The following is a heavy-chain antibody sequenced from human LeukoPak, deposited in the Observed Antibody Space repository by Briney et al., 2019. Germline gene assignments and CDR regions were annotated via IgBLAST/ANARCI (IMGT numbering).Heavy chain of an antibody. CDR2: ISNSGSTI. CDR1: GFTFSSYE. Sequence: GGSLRLSCAASGFTFSSYEMNWVRQPPGKGLEWVSYISNSGSTIYYADSVKGRFTISRDNAKNSLYLQMNSLRAEDTAVYYCARDYYDSSGYPNVSFDYWGQGTLVTVSS. D-gene: IGHD3-22*01. V-gene: IGHV3-48*03. J-gene: IGHJ4*02. CDR3: ARDYYDSSGYPNVSFDY.